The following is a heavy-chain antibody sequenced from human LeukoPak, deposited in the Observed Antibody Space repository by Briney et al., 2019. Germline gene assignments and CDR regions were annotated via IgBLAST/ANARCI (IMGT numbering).Heavy chain of an antibody. CDR3: ARKANSISGSCRYFDY. V-gene: IGHV4-59*01. Sequence: SETLSLTCTVSGGSISRYYWSWIRQPPGKGLEWIGYIYYSGTTDYNPSLKSRLTMSVDTSKNQFSLKLSSVTAADTAVYYCARKANSISGSCRYFDYWGQGTPVTVSS. CDR2: IYYSGTT. D-gene: IGHD6-19*01. J-gene: IGHJ4*02. CDR1: GGSISRYY.